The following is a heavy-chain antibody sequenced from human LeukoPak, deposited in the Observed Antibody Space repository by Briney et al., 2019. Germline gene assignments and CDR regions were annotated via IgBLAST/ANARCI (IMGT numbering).Heavy chain of an antibody. J-gene: IGHJ5*02. CDR2: IYYSGTT. CDR3: ARGSIFGVSTNWFDP. Sequence: SETLSLTCTVSGGSMSSYYWSWIRQPPGQGLEWIGYIYYSGTTNYNPSLKSRLTMSVDTSENQFSLRLSSVTAADTAIYYCARGSIFGVSTNWFDPWGQGTLVTVSS. D-gene: IGHD3-3*01. CDR1: GGSMSSYY. V-gene: IGHV4-59*01.